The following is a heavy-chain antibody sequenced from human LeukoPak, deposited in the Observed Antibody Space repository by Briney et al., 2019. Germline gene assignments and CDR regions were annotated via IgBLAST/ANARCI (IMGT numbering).Heavy chain of an antibody. CDR3: ARYGNGEWQGHYAFDI. CDR2: IRYDGSNK. V-gene: IGHV3-30*02. CDR1: GFTFSSYG. D-gene: IGHD2-15*01. J-gene: IGHJ3*02. Sequence: GGSLRLSCAASGFTFSSYGMHWVRQAPGKGLEWVAFIRYDGSNKYYADSVKGRFTISRDNSKNTLYLQMNSLRAEDTAVYYCARYGNGEWQGHYAFDIWGHGTMVTVSS.